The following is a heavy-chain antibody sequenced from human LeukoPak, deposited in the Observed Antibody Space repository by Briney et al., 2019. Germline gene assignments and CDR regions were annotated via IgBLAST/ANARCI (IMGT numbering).Heavy chain of an antibody. CDR2: IYYSGST. CDR3: ARSIRGYSSGWYYFDY. J-gene: IGHJ4*02. Sequence: RSETLSLTCAVSGGSISSYYWSWIRQPPGKELEWIGSIYYSGSTYYNPSLKSRVTISVDTSKNQFSVKLSSVTAADTAVYYCARSIRGYSSGWYYFDYWGQGTLITVSS. D-gene: IGHD6-19*01. V-gene: IGHV4-59*12. CDR1: GGSISSYY.